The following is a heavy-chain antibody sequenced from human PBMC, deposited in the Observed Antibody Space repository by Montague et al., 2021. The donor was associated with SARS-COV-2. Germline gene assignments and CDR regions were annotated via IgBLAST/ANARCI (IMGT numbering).Heavy chain of an antibody. J-gene: IGHJ3*02. CDR1: GDSVSSNTAT. CDR2: TYYRSKWYH. V-gene: IGHV6-1*01. D-gene: IGHD2-15*01. Sequence: CAISGDSVSSNTATWNWIRQSPSRGLEWLERTYYRSKWYHDYAISLKSRITINPDTSKNQFSLQLSSVAPEDTAVFYCARTTTRMLYPENAFDIWGQGAMVTVSS. CDR3: ARTTTRMLYPENAFDI.